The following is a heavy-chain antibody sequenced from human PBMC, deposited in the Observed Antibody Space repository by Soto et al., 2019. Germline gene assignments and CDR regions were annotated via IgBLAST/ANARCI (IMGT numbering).Heavy chain of an antibody. V-gene: IGHV3-23*01. D-gene: IGHD4-17*01. CDR1: GFTFSSYA. J-gene: IGHJ3*02. CDR2: ISGSGGST. Sequence: GGSLRLSCSASGFTFSSYAMSWVRQAPGKGLEWVSAISGSGGSTHYADSVKGRFTISRDNSKNTLYLQMNSLRAEDTAVYYCAKDPAGNGGAFDIWGQGTMVTVSS. CDR3: AKDPAGNGGAFDI.